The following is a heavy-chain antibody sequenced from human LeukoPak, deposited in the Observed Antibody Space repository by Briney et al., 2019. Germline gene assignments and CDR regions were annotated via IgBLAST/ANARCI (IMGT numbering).Heavy chain of an antibody. Sequence: QPGGSLRLSCAASGFTFSNYGMNWVRQAPGKGLEWVSIITSGVGITYYADSVKGRFTISRDNSKNTLHLQMNSLRAEDTAVYYCAREKILEWLLYRYIPGDYYYGMDVWGQGTTVTVSS. J-gene: IGHJ6*02. CDR1: GFTFSNYG. D-gene: IGHD3-3*01. CDR2: ITSGVGIT. CDR3: AREKILEWLLYRYIPGDYYYGMDV. V-gene: IGHV3-23*01.